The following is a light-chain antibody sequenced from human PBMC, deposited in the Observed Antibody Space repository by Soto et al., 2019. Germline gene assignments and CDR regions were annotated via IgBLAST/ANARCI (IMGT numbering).Light chain of an antibody. CDR1: QRVDDSH. V-gene: IGKV3-20*01. CDR2: GAS. CDR3: QQYRRSPNT. Sequence: ESGLTQTKGTLSLSHGERATLSCRASQRVDDSHLAWYQLRPGQAPRLLIYGASTRATGIPDRFSGSGSGTDFSLTIRGLKPEDFAVYYCQQYRRSPNTFGQGTRLEI. J-gene: IGKJ5*01.